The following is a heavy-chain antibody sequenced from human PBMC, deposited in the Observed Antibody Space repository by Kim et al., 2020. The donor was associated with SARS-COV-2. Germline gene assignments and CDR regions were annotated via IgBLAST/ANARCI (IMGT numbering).Heavy chain of an antibody. CDR3: ARDGGYCSGGSCYSSTDPYCYYCRMDV. J-gene: IGHJ6*02. V-gene: IGHV1-2*02. Sequence: ASVKVSCKASGYTFTGYYMHWVRQAPGQGLEWMGWINPNSGGTNYAQKFQGRVTMTRDTSISTACMELSRLRSDDTAVYYCARDGGYCSGGSCYSSTDPYCYYCRMDVWGQGTTVIVAS. D-gene: IGHD2-15*01. CDR1: GYTFTGYY. CDR2: INPNSGGT.